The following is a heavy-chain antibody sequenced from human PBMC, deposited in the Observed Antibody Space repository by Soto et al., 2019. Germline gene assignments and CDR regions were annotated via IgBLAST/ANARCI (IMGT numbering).Heavy chain of an antibody. Sequence: GESLKISCKGSGYTFTRNWIGWVLQMPGKGLAWMGIIFPLDSDTRYSRSSQGQVTISADNSISTAYLQWSSLKASDTAIYYCATPGGRDFNAFDVWGQGTMVTVSS. CDR3: ATPGGRDFNAFDV. CDR2: IFPLDSDT. D-gene: IGHD2-21*02. CDR1: GYTFTRNW. V-gene: IGHV5-51*01. J-gene: IGHJ3*01.